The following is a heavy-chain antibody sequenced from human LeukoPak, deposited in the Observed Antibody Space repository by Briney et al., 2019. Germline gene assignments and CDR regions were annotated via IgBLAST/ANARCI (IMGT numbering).Heavy chain of an antibody. D-gene: IGHD3-22*01. CDR3: ARVIRKYYYDSSGQYDTPIDY. J-gene: IGHJ4*02. CDR2: IYYSGST. Sequence: SETLSLTCTVSGGSISSSSYYWGWIRQPPGKGLEWIGSIYYSGSTYYNPSLKSRVTISVDTSKNQFSLKLSSVTAADTAVYYCARVIRKYYYDSSGQYDTPIDYWGQGTLVTVSS. V-gene: IGHV4-39*07. CDR1: GGSISSSSYY.